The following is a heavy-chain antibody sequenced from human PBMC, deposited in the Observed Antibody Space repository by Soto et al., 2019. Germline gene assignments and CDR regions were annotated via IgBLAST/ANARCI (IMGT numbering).Heavy chain of an antibody. J-gene: IGHJ1*01. D-gene: IGHD3-22*01. V-gene: IGHV3-74*01. CDR1: GFTFSTYW. CDR2: INLDGVA. CDR3: AREEDSSGHAGTFQH. Sequence: GGSLRLSCAASGFTFSTYWMHWVRHVPGKGLFWVSRINLDGVANYTDSLKGRFTISRDNSKNTLYLELNSLTAEDTGIYYCAREEDSSGHAGTFQHWGQGTLVTVSS.